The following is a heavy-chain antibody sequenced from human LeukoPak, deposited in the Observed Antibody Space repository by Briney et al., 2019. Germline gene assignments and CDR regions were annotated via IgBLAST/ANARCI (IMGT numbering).Heavy chain of an antibody. Sequence: PSGTLSLTCTVSGGSISSYYWSWIRQPPEKGLEWIGFIYNSGSTNYNPSLKSRVTISVDTSKNQFSLKLSSVTAADTAVYYCARTPGSNVFDIWGQGTTVTVSS. CDR2: IYNSGST. D-gene: IGHD1-26*01. J-gene: IGHJ3*02. CDR3: ARTPGSNVFDI. V-gene: IGHV4-59*01. CDR1: GGSISSYY.